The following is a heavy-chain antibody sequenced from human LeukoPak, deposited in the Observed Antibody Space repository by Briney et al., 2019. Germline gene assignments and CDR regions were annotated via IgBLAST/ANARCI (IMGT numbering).Heavy chain of an antibody. Sequence: SETLSLTCTVSGGSISSTGYYWGWIRQPPGKGLEWIGSIYYSGSTYYNPSLKSRATISVDTSRNQFSLELSSVTAADTAVYYCARPRGYSYGCADYWGQGTLVTVSS. CDR1: GGSISSTGYY. D-gene: IGHD5-18*01. V-gene: IGHV4-39*01. J-gene: IGHJ4*02. CDR3: ARPRGYSYGCADY. CDR2: IYYSGST.